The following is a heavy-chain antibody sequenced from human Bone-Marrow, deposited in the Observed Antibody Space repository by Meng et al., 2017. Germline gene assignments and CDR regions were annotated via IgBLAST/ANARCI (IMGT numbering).Heavy chain of an antibody. Sequence: GESLKISCAASGFTFSSYWMSWVRQAPGKGLEWVANIKQDGSEKYYVDSVKGRFTISRDNAKNSLYLQMNSLRAEDTAVYYCAKKPSTGYSSSWGFDYWGQGKLVNGAS. CDR3: AKKPSTGYSSSWGFDY. D-gene: IGHD6-13*01. V-gene: IGHV3-7*03. J-gene: IGHJ4*02. CDR1: GFTFSSYW. CDR2: IKQDGSEK.